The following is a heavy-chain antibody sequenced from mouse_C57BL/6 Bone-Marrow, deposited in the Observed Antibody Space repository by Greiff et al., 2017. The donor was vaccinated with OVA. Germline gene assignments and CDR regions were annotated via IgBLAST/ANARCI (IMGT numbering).Heavy chain of an antibody. V-gene: IGHV1-69*01. J-gene: IGHJ3*01. CDR3: ARVDYYGSSYGFAY. CDR1: GYTFTSYW. D-gene: IGHD1-1*01. CDR2: IDPSDSYT. Sequence: QVQLKQPGAELVMPGASVKLSCKASGYTFTSYWMPWVKQRPGQGLEWIGEIDPSDSYTNYNQKFKGKSTLTVDKSSSTAYMQLSSLTSEDSAVYYCARVDYYGSSYGFAYWGQGTLVTVSA.